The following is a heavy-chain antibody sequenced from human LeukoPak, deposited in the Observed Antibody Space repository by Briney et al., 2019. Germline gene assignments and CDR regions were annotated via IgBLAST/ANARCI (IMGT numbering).Heavy chain of an antibody. CDR1: GYTFTGYY. Sequence: GASVKVSCKASGYTFTGYYMHWVRQAPGQGLEWMGWINPNSGGTNYAQKFQGWVTMTRDTSISTAYMELSRLRSDDTAVYYCARGPSPYSSIPNWFDPWGQGTLVTVSS. J-gene: IGHJ5*02. CDR3: ARGPSPYSSIPNWFDP. V-gene: IGHV1-2*04. D-gene: IGHD6-13*01. CDR2: INPNSGGT.